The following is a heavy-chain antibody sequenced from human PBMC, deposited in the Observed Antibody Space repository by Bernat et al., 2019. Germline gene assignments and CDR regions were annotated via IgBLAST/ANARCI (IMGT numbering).Heavy chain of an antibody. CDR3: TTLAMYVVVVVATPSAFDI. V-gene: IGHV3-15*01. CDR2: IKSKTDGGTT. D-gene: IGHD2-15*01. Sequence: EVQLVESGGGLVKPGGSLRLSCAASGFTFSNAWMSWVRQAPGKGLEWVGRIKSKTDGGTTDYAAPVKGRFTISRDDSKNTLYLQMNSLKTEDTAVYYCTTLAMYVVVVVATPSAFDIWGQGTMVTVSS. J-gene: IGHJ3*02. CDR1: GFTFSNAW.